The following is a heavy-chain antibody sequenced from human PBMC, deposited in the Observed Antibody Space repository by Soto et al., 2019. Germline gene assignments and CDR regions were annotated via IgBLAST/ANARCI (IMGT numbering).Heavy chain of an antibody. J-gene: IGHJ4*02. CDR2: IANDGRSE. V-gene: IGHV3-30*18. Sequence: QVHLVESGGGVVQPGMSLSLSCAASGLTFSAAGMHWVRQAPGKGLEWVAFIANDGRSESYADSVKGRFTISRDNSQNRLYLQMNGLRAEDTAVYYSAKDKGRTAIDYWGQGTLVSVSS. CDR1: GLTFSAAG. CDR3: AKDKGRTAIDY.